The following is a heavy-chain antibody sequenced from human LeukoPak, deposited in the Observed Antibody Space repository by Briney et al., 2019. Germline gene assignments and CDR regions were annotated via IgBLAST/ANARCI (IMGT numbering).Heavy chain of an antibody. CDR1: GFTFSSYA. V-gene: IGHV3-23*01. D-gene: IGHD2-21*02. CDR3: AKSSYGGGWYYDDY. J-gene: IGHJ4*02. CDR2: ISGSGGST. Sequence: GGSLRLSCAASGFTFSSYAMSWVRQAPGKGLEWVSAISGSGGSTYYADSVKGRFTISRDNSKNTLYLQMNSLRAEDTAVYYCAKSSYGGGWYYDDYWGQGTVATVSS.